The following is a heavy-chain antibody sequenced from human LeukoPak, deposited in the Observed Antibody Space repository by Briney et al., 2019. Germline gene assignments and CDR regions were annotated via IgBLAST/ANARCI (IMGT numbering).Heavy chain of an antibody. J-gene: IGHJ4*02. CDR3: ARWRDSTSERSDY. D-gene: IGHD2-2*01. Sequence: GGSPRLSCTASGFTFRDYWMTWVRRAPGKGWEGGANIKQEGGAKYYADSVKGSFTIPGANPKNSLYLQMDSLRVENTATYYVARWRDSTSERSDYWGQGTLVTVSS. CDR1: GFTFRDYW. V-gene: IGHV3-7*01. CDR2: IKQEGGAK.